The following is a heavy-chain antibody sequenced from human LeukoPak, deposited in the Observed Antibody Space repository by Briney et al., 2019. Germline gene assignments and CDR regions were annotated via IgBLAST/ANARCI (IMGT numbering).Heavy chain of an antibody. J-gene: IGHJ6*03. V-gene: IGHV1-18*01. D-gene: IGHD3-10*01. CDR2: ISGYNGHT. Sequence: ASVKVSCKASGYTFTSYGISWVRQAPGQGLEWMGWISGYNGHTKYTHKLQDRVTMTTDISTSTAYMELRSLRADDTAVYYCARGNDGSGSPSYYFYYMDVWGKGTTVTISS. CDR1: GYTFTSYG. CDR3: ARGNDGSGSPSYYFYYMDV.